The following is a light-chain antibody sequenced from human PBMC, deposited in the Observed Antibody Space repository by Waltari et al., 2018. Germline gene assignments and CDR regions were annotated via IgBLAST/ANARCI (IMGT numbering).Light chain of an antibody. J-gene: IGLJ3*02. V-gene: IGLV1-47*01. Sequence: QSVLPQPPSASGTPGQRVTISCSGRTSNIRRKHVSWYQHLPGTAPKLPIHKNEPRPSGVPDRFSGSKSGTSASLAISGLRSEDEADYYCAGWDDSLSAWVFGGGTKLTVL. CDR2: KNE. CDR1: TSNIRRKH. CDR3: AGWDDSLSAWV.